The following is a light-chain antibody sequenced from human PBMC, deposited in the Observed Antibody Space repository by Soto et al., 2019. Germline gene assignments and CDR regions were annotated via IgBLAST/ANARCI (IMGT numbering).Light chain of an antibody. Sequence: QSVLTQPPSVSGTPGQRVTISCSGSSSNIGSNLLNWYQQVPGTAPKLLIYGHTNRPSGVPDRFSGSKSDTSASLAITGLQAEDEADYYCQSYDGGLSGYVFGTGTKLTVL. J-gene: IGLJ1*01. CDR3: QSYDGGLSGYV. CDR1: SSNIGSNL. V-gene: IGLV1-40*01. CDR2: GHT.